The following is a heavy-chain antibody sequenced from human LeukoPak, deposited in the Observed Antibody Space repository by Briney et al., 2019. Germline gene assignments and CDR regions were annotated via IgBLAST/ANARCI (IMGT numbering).Heavy chain of an antibody. V-gene: IGHV4-61*02. CDR1: GGSISSGSYY. CDR2: IYTSGDT. CDR3: ARLAGRPTYYGSGSYYKPHYYYYMDV. D-gene: IGHD3-10*01. J-gene: IGHJ6*03. Sequence: SETLSLTCTVSGGSISSGSYYWNWIRQPAGKGLEWIGRIYTSGDTDDNPSLKSRVTISVDTSKNQFSLKLSSVTAADTAVYYCARLAGRPTYYGSGSYYKPHYYYYMDVWGKGTTVTISS.